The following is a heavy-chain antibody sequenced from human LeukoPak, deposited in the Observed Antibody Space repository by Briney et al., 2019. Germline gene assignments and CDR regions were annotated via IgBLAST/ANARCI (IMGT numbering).Heavy chain of an antibody. CDR2: INPSGSIT. J-gene: IGHJ5*02. V-gene: IGHV1-46*01. CDR1: GYTLSSYY. D-gene: IGHD6-13*01. Sequence: ASVKVSCKASGYTLSSYYMHWIRQAPGQGLEWIGLINPSGSITTYAQKFQGRVTVTRDTSTSTVYMELRSLRSEDTAVYYCAREPTLAALTVDNWFAPWGQGTLVTVSS. CDR3: AREPTLAALTVDNWFAP.